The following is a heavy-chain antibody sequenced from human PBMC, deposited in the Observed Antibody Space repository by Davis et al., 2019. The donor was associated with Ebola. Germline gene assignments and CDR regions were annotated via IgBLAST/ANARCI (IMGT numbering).Heavy chain of an antibody. Sequence: GESLKISCAASGFTVSSNYMSWVRQAPGKGLEWVSVIYSGGSTYYADSVKGRFTISKDNAKNSLYLQMNSLGPEDTALYFCAKDADSSGYYRYDLDHWGQGILVTVSS. D-gene: IGHD3-22*01. CDR3: AKDADSSGYYRYDLDH. J-gene: IGHJ4*02. CDR1: GFTVSSNY. V-gene: IGHV3-53*05. CDR2: IYSGGST.